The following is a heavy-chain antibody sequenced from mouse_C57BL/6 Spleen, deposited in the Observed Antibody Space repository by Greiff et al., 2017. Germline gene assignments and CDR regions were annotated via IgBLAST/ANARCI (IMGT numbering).Heavy chain of an antibody. Sequence: VKLQESGPELVKPGASVKISCKASGYAFSSYWMNWVKQRPGKGLEWIGRIYPGDGDTNYNGKFKGKATLTADKSSSTAYMQLSSLTSEDSAVYFAENGAYCPPYYAKDYWGQGTSVTVSS. CDR2: IYPGDGDT. CDR1: GYAFSSYW. V-gene: IGHV1-82*01. J-gene: IGHJ4*01. D-gene: IGHD6-5*01. CDR3: ENGAYCPPYYAKDY.